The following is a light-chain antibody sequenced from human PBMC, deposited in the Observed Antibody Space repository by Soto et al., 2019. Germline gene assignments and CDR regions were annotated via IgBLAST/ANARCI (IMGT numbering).Light chain of an antibody. J-gene: IGLJ1*01. Sequence: QSAVTQPASVSGSPGQSITISCTGTSSVVGGYNYVSWYQQHPGKAPKLMIYEVSNRPSGVSNRFSGSKSGNTASLTISGLQTEDEADYYCSSYTSSSTRVFGTGTKLTVL. CDR3: SSYTSSSTRV. CDR1: SSVVGGYNY. CDR2: EVS. V-gene: IGLV2-14*01.